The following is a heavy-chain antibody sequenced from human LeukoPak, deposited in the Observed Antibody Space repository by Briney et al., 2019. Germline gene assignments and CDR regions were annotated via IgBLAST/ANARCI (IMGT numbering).Heavy chain of an antibody. D-gene: IGHD2-2*01. CDR2: INPNSGGT. J-gene: IGHJ4*02. CDR1: GYTFTGYY. Sequence: ASVKVSCKASGYTFTGYYMYWVRQAPGQGLEWMGWINPNSGGTNYAQKFQGRVTMTRDTSISTAYMELSRLRSDDTAVYYCAREVYCSSTSCYYFDYWGQGTLVTVSS. CDR3: AREVYCSSTSCYYFDY. V-gene: IGHV1-2*02.